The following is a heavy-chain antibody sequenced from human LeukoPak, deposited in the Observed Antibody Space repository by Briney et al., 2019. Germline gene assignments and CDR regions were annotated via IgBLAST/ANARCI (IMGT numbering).Heavy chain of an antibody. J-gene: IGHJ6*03. V-gene: IGHV3-21*01. Sequence: KAGGSLRLSCAASGFTFSSYSMNWVRQAPGKGLEWVSSISSSSSYIYYAGSVKGRFTISRDNAKNSLYLQMNSLRAEDTAVYYCARDYYYYMDVWGKGTTVTVSS. CDR3: ARDYYYYMDV. CDR2: ISSSSSYI. CDR1: GFTFSSYS.